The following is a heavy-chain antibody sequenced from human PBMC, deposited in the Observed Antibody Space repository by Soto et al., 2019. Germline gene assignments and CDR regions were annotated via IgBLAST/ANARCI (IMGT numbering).Heavy chain of an antibody. V-gene: IGHV2-26*01. CDR1: GFSLSNARMG. Sequence: SGPTLVNPTETLTLTCTVSGFSLSNARMGVSWIRQPPGKALEWLAHIFSNDEKSYSTSLKSRLTISKDTSKSQVVLTMTNMDPVDTATYYCARILETSIAEPSGWFNPRSFDYWGQGTLVTVSS. J-gene: IGHJ4*02. D-gene: IGHD6-6*01. CDR2: IFSNDEK. CDR3: ARILETSIAEPSGWFNPRSFDY.